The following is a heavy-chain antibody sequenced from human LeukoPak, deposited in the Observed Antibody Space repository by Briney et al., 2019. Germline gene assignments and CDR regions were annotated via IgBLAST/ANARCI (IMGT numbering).Heavy chain of an antibody. V-gene: IGHV3-53*01. CDR3: ARWTRATI. Sequence: KGLECVSLIYFGGSTYYADSVKGRFTISRDNSKNTLYLQMNSLRAEDTAVYYCARWTRATIWGQGTLVTVSS. D-gene: IGHD5-24*01. CDR2: IYFGGST. J-gene: IGHJ4*02.